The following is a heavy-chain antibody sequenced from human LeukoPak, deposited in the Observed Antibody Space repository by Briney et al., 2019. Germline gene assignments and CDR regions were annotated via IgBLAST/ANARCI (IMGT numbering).Heavy chain of an antibody. D-gene: IGHD3-10*01. J-gene: IGHJ4*02. CDR2: INHSGST. CDR3: ARGTPPSYYYGSGSTPFDY. Sequence: SETLSLTCAVYGGSFSGYYWSWIRQPPGKGLEWIGEINHSGSTNYNPSLKSRVTISVDTSKNQFSLKLSSVTAADTAVYYCARGTPPSYYYGSGSTPFDYWGQGTLVTVSS. CDR1: GGSFSGYY. V-gene: IGHV4-34*01.